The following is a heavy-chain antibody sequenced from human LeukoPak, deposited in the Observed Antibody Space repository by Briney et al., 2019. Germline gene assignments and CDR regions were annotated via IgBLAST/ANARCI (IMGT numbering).Heavy chain of an antibody. J-gene: IGHJ4*02. Sequence: SEALSLTCAVSGGAINRVGYYCAWVRQYPGKGLEWIGYIPYSGSTYYNPSLKSRLTISVDTSKNQFSLKRRSVIAADTAVYYCARASDSTGYAVPYWGQATPVTVSS. D-gene: IGHD3-22*01. CDR2: IPYSGST. CDR1: GGAINRVGYY. CDR3: ARASDSTGYAVPY. V-gene: IGHV4-31*11.